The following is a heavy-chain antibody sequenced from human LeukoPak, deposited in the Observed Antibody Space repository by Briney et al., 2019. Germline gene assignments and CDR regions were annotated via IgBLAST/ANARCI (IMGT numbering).Heavy chain of an antibody. CDR3: ARSCSSTSCYDDVDV. D-gene: IGHD2-2*01. V-gene: IGHV3-66*02. J-gene: IGHJ6*04. Sequence: GGSLRLSCAASGFTVSSNYMSWVRQAPGKGLEWVSVIYSGGSTYYADSVKGRFTISRGNSKDTLYLQMNSLRAEDTAVYYCARSCSSTSCYDDVDVWGKGTTVTVSS. CDR2: IYSGGST. CDR1: GFTVSSNY.